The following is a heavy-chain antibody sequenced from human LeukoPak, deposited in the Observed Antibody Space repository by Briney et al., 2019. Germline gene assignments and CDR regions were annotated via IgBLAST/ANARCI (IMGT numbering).Heavy chain of an antibody. J-gene: IGHJ6*02. D-gene: IGHD2-2*01. V-gene: IGHV3-30*03. CDR2: ISYDGSNK. Sequence: GGSLRLSCAASGFTFSSYAMHWVRQAPGKGLEWVAVISYDGSNKYYVDSVKGRFTISRDNSKNTLYLQMNSLRAEDTAVYYCARDPNIVVVPVPFHEGMDVWGQGTTVTVSS. CDR3: ARDPNIVVVPVPFHEGMDV. CDR1: GFTFSSYA.